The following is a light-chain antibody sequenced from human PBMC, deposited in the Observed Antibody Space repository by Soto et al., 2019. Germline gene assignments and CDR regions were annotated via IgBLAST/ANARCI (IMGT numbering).Light chain of an antibody. V-gene: IGKV3-15*01. CDR1: QSVSSK. J-gene: IGKJ5*01. Sequence: EIVMTQSPATLSLSPGERPTLSCKASQSVSSKLAWYQKKPGQAPRRLIYGASTRATGIPARFSGSGSGTELTLTISSLQSEDFAVYYCQQYNNWTPITFGQGTRLEI. CDR2: GAS. CDR3: QQYNNWTPIT.